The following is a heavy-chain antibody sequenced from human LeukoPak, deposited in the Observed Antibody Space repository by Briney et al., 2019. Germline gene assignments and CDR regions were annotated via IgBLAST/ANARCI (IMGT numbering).Heavy chain of an antibody. CDR3: ARETMVRGVIEV. V-gene: IGHV1-69*05. CDR1: GGTFSSYA. J-gene: IGHJ4*02. Sequence: ASVKVSCKASGGTFSSYAISWVRQAPGQGLEWMGGIIPIFGTANYAQKFQGRVTITTDESTSTAYMELSSLRSEDTAVYYCARETMVRGVIEVWGQGTLVTVSS. CDR2: IIPIFGTA. D-gene: IGHD3-10*01.